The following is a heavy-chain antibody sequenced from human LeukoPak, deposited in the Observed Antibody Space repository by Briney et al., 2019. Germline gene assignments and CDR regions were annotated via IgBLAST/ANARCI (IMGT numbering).Heavy chain of an antibody. CDR2: ISYDGTKT. CDR1: GFTFSNNA. CDR3: AVGKEGMDV. J-gene: IGHJ6*02. V-gene: IGHV3-30-3*01. D-gene: IGHD4-23*01. Sequence: GGSLRLSCAASGFTFSNNAIHWVRQAPGRGLEWVAVISYDGTKTYYADSVKGRFTISRDNTRNTLYLQMNSLRTEDTAVYYCAVGKEGMDVWGQGTTVTVSS.